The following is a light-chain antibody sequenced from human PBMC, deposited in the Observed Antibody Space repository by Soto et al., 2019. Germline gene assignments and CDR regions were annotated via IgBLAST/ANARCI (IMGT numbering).Light chain of an antibody. V-gene: IGLV2-8*01. Sequence: QSALTQPPSASGSPGQSVTISCTGTSSDVGGYNYVSWYQQRPGKAPKLMIYEVNERPSGVPDRFSGSKSGNTASLTISGLKAEHEADYYCCSFAGGLFVFGTGTKVTVL. CDR2: EVN. CDR3: CSFAGGLFV. CDR1: SSDVGGYNY. J-gene: IGLJ1*01.